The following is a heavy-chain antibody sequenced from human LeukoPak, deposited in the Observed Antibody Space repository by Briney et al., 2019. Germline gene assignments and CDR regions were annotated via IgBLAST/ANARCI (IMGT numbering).Heavy chain of an antibody. V-gene: IGHV3-11*01. D-gene: IGHD3-3*01. Sequence: GGSLRLSCAASGFTFSDYYMSWIRQAPGKGLEWVSYISSSGSTIYYADSVKGRFTISRDNAKNSLYLQMNSLRAEDAAVYYCARDDRFLEWLLPGDYWGQGTLVTVSS. CDR1: GFTFSDYY. CDR3: ARDDRFLEWLLPGDY. J-gene: IGHJ4*02. CDR2: ISSSGSTI.